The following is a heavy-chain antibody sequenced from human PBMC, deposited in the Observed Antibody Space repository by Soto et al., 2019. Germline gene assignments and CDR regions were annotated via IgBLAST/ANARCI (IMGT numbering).Heavy chain of an antibody. CDR2: ISSSSSTI. J-gene: IGHJ5*02. Sequence: EGSLRLSCAASGFTFSSYSMNWVRQAPGKGLEWVSYISSSSSTIYYADSVKGRFTISRDNAKNSLYLQMNSLRAEDTAVYYCARHPERIAQIGWFDPWVTGTPVTVSS. V-gene: IGHV3-48*01. D-gene: IGHD6-13*01. CDR1: GFTFSSYS. CDR3: ARHPERIAQIGWFDP.